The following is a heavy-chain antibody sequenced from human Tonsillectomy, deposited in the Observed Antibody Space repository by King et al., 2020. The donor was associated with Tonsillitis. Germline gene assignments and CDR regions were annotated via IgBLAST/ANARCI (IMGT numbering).Heavy chain of an antibody. CDR2: FIPIFGIA. CDR3: AREGSEVDIERLGKWFDP. D-gene: IGHD2-2*03. Sequence: QLVQSGAEVKKPGSSVKVSCKTSGGTFSNYAINWVRQSPGQGLEWMGGFIPIFGIANYAQTFQGRIKITSDESTSTVYMELSSLRSEDTAVYFCAREGSEVDIERLGKWFDPWGQGTLVTVSS. CDR1: GGTFSNYA. J-gene: IGHJ5*02. V-gene: IGHV1-69*01.